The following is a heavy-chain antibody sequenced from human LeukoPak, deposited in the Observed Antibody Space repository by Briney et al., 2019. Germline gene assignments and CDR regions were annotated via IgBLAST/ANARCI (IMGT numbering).Heavy chain of an antibody. J-gene: IGHJ4*02. CDR2: ISGFGEST. CDR1: GFIFFNSA. V-gene: IGHV3-23*01. CDR3: AKGGHRSPFDY. Sequence: PGGSLRLSCEASGFIFFNSAMTWVRQAPGKGLEWVSTISGFGESTYHADSVKGRFTISRDQFKSTLYLQMNSLRVEDTAIYYCAKGGHRSPFDYWGQGALVTVSS. D-gene: IGHD2-21*01.